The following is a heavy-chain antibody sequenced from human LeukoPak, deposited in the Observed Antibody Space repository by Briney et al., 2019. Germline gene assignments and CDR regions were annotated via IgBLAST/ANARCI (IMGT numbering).Heavy chain of an antibody. D-gene: IGHD3-22*01. CDR3: PTGSYYDSSVYAY. V-gene: IGHV1-69*13. CDR2: IIPIFGTA. CDR1: GGTFSSYA. Sequence: SVKPSCKASGGTFSSYAISCVRHAPGQGHECMGGIIPIFGTANYAQTFQGRVTITADESTSTAYRELSILRSEDPALSYCPTGSYYDSSVYAYWGQGTLVSVSS. J-gene: IGHJ4*01.